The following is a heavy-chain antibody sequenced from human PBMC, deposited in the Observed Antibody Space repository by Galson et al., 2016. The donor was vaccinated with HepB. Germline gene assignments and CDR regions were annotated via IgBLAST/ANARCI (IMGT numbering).Heavy chain of an antibody. CDR3: ARLGGIYGSVAGYYFDY. CDR2: INPRGGST. J-gene: IGHJ4*02. CDR1: GYTFTRFY. D-gene: IGHD3-3*02. Sequence: SVKVSCKASGYTFTRFYIHWVRQAPGQGLQWMGMINPRGGSTTYAQKFHGRVTMTTDTSTNTVYMELRNLRSEDTAVFSCARLGGIYGSVAGYYFDYWGQGTLVTVSS. V-gene: IGHV1-46*01.